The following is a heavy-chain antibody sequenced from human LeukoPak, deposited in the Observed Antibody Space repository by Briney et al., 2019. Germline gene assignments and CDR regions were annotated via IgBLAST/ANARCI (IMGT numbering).Heavy chain of an antibody. V-gene: IGHV3-30*04. CDR1: GFTFSSYA. CDR3: ATEAAGGFDY. J-gene: IGHJ4*02. CDR2: ISYDGSNK. Sequence: GRSLRLSCAASGFTFSSYAMHWVRQAPGKGLEWVAVISYDGSNKYYADSVKGRFTISRDNSKNTLYLQMNSLRAEDTSVYYCATEAAGGFDYWGQGTLVTVSS. D-gene: IGHD6-13*01.